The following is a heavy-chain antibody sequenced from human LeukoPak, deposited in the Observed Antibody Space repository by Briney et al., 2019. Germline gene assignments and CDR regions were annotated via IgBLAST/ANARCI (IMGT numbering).Heavy chain of an antibody. J-gene: IGHJ4*02. CDR2: INLNSGGT. CDR3: ASWAGGNEPVASFDY. CDR1: GYTFTGYY. Sequence: ASVKVSCKPSGYTFTGYYMHWMRQAPGQGLEWMGWINLNSGGTNYAQKFQGRVTMTRDTFISTAYMELSRLRYYDTTVYYCASWAGGNEPVASFDYWGQGTLVTVSS. D-gene: IGHD1-14*01. V-gene: IGHV1-2*02.